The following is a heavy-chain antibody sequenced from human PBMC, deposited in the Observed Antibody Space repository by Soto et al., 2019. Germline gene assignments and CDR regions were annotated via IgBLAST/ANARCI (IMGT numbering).Heavy chain of an antibody. D-gene: IGHD2-8*01. J-gene: IGHJ6*02. CDR3: ARDQGVVLMVYAYYYYYGMDV. CDR2: ISSSSSYI. V-gene: IGHV3-21*01. CDR1: GFTFSSYS. Sequence: PGGSLRLSCAASGFTFSSYSVNWVRQAPGKGLEWVSSISSSSSYIYYADSVKGRFTISRDNAKNSLYLQMNSLRAEDTAVYYCARDQGVVLMVYAYYYYYGMDVWGQGTTVTVSS.